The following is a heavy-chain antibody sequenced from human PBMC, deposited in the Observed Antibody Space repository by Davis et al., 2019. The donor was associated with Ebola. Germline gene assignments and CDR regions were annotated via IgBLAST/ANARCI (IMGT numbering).Heavy chain of an antibody. CDR1: GYTFTSFD. D-gene: IGHD3-10*01. CDR2: MNPNSGNT. Sequence: ASVKVSCKASGYTFTSFDINWVRQATGQGLDWMGWMNPNSGNTVYAQKFQGRITMTRNTSISTAYMELSSLRSEDTAVYYCARGLGSSRLNWFDPWGQGTLVTVSS. J-gene: IGHJ5*02. CDR3: ARGLGSSRLNWFDP. V-gene: IGHV1-8*01.